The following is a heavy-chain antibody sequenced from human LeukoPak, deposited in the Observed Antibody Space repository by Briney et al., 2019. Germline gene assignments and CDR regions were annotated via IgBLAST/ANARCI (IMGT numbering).Heavy chain of an antibody. CDR3: ARDRSSGWSPGFGY. D-gene: IGHD6-19*01. Sequence: GGSLSLSCVASGFTFNNYWMIWVRQAPGEGLEWVANIKHDGGEKHYLDSVTGRFTISRDNAKNSLYLQMNSLRAEDTAVYYCARDRSSGWSPGFGYWGQGTLVTVSS. CDR1: GFTFNNYW. V-gene: IGHV3-7*01. J-gene: IGHJ4*02. CDR2: IKHDGGEK.